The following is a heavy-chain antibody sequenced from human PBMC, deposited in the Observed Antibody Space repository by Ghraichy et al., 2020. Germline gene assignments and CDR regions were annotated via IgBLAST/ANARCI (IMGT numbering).Heavy chain of an antibody. J-gene: IGHJ2*01. CDR1: GFTVSSKY. Sequence: GSLRLSCAASGFTVSSKYMSWVRQAPGKGLEWVSVIYSGGTTYYADSVKGRFTISRDNSKNTLYLQMNSLRAEDTAVYYCARSPDCTNGICYQYWYFDLWGRGTLVTVSS. D-gene: IGHD2-8*01. V-gene: IGHV3-53*01. CDR2: IYSGGTT. CDR3: ARSPDCTNGICYQYWYFDL.